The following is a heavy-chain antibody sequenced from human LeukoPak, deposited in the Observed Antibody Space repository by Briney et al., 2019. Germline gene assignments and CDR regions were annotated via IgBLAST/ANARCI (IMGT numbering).Heavy chain of an antibody. CDR1: GFSFSNSW. J-gene: IGHJ4*02. Sequence: PGGSLRLSCEVSGFSFSNSWMTWVRQAPGAGLEWVANIKEDGSVENYVYSVKGRFTISRDNARNTLYLQMNSLRVEDTAVYYCARDSAYNAFDYWGQGTLVTVSS. D-gene: IGHD5-12*01. CDR2: IKEDGSVE. V-gene: IGHV3-7*05. CDR3: ARDSAYNAFDY.